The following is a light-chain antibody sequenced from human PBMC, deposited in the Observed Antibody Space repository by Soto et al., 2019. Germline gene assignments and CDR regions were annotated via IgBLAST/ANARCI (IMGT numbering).Light chain of an antibody. CDR1: QSVRSY. J-gene: IGKJ5*01. CDR3: QQYGSSLSIT. CDR2: GAS. V-gene: IGKV3-20*01. Sequence: EIVLTQSPATLSLSPGDRATLSCRASQSVRSYLAWYQQKPGQAPRLLIYGASSRATGIPDRFSGSGSGTDFTLTISRLEPEDFAVYYCQQYGSSLSITFGQGTRLE.